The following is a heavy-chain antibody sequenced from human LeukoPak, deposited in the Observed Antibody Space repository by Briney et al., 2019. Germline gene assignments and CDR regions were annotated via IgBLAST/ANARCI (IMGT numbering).Heavy chain of an antibody. CDR1: GFTFSSYG. D-gene: IGHD3-22*01. CDR3: AKVRPNYYDSSGFLDY. CDR2: IRYDGSNK. V-gene: IGHV3-30*02. J-gene: IGHJ4*02. Sequence: GGSLRLSCAASGFTFSSYGLHWVRQAPGKGLEWVAFIRYDGSNKYYADSVKGRVTISRDNSKNTLYLQMNSLRAEDTAVYYCAKVRPNYYDSSGFLDYWGQGTLVTVSS.